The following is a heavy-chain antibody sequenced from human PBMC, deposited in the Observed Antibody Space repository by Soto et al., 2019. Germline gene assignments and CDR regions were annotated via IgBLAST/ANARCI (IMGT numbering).Heavy chain of an antibody. CDR2: IYYSGST. V-gene: IGHV4-59*01. CDR3: ARDLLAVRGVKNYYYGMAV. CDR1: GGSISRYY. Sequence: SETLSLPCTVSGGSISRYYWSWIRQPPGKGLKWIGHIYYSGSTNYNPSLKSRVTISVDTSKNQFSLKLSSVTAADTAVYYCARDLLAVRGVKNYYYGMAVWGRGTTVTVAS. J-gene: IGHJ6*02. D-gene: IGHD3-10*01.